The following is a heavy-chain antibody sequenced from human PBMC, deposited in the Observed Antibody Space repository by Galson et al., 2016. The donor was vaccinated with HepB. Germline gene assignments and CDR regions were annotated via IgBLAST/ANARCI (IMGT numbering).Heavy chain of an antibody. CDR2: IIPIFGPA. V-gene: IGHV1-69*01. J-gene: IGHJ3*02. D-gene: IGHD3-9*01. Sequence: ASGGTFSNYGFHWVRQAPGQGLEWMGGIIPIFGPANYAQKFQGRITIIADESTTTVYMELSSLRSEDTAVYYCATDILTGYHAFHIWGQGTMVTVSS. CDR3: ATDILTGYHAFHI. CDR1: GGTFSNYG.